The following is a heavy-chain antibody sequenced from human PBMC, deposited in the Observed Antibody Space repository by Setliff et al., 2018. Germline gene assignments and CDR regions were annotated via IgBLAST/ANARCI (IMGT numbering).Heavy chain of an antibody. CDR3: ARALASAGTVFFDY. V-gene: IGHV5-51*01. D-gene: IGHD6-13*01. Sequence: GASLKISCKGSGYTFTSYWIGWVRQMHGKGLEWLGIIYPSDSHTRYSPSFQGQVTISADRSISTAYLQWSSLKASDTAMYYCARALASAGTVFFDYWGQGTLVTVSS. CDR2: IYPSDSHT. J-gene: IGHJ4*02. CDR1: GYTFTSYW.